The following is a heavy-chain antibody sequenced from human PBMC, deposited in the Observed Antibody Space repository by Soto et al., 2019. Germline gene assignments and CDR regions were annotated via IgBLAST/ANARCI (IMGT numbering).Heavy chain of an antibody. Sequence: QVQLQESGPGLVKPSETLSLTCSVSGASISSLYSVTGYYWSWIRQPPGKGLEWIGYIYYTGTTNYNPSLESRVTFSVDTSKNQFSLKVNSVTAADTAVYYCARGVQRMATITAFDYWGQGTLVAVSS. J-gene: IGHJ4*02. CDR1: GASISSLYSVTGYY. CDR3: ARGVQRMATITAFDY. CDR2: IYYTGTT. D-gene: IGHD5-12*01. V-gene: IGHV4-61*08.